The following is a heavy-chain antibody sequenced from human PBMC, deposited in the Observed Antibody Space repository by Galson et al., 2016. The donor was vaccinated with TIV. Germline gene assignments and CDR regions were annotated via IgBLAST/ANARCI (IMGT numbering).Heavy chain of an antibody. J-gene: IGHJ3*02. CDR3: ARDLGGTYLGGFLGYAFDI. Sequence: SLRLSCAASGFSVNNNYMTWVRQAPGKGLEWVSLIYITGTTYYADSVKDRFTISRDNSKNTVYLQMNSLRAEDTAAYYCARDLGGTYLGGFLGYAFDIWGQGTMVTVAS. D-gene: IGHD1-26*01. CDR2: IYITGTT. CDR1: GFSVNNNY. V-gene: IGHV3-53*01.